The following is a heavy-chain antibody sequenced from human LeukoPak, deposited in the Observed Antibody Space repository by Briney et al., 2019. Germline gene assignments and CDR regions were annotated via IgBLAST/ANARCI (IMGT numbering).Heavy chain of an antibody. J-gene: IGHJ4*02. CDR3: ARWEYCSSTSCYTPFDY. Sequence: PSVKVSCKASGCTFTGYYMHWVQQAPGQGLEWIGWINPNSGGTNYAQKLQGRVTMTRDTSISTAYMELSRLRSDDTAVYYCARWEYCSSTSCYTPFDYWGQGTLVTVSS. D-gene: IGHD2-2*01. CDR2: INPNSGGT. V-gene: IGHV1-2*02. CDR1: GCTFTGYY.